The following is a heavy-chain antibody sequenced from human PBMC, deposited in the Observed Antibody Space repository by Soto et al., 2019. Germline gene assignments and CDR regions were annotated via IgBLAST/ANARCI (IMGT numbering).Heavy chain of an antibody. CDR1: GGSISSGGYY. CDR2: IYYSGST. Sequence: SETLSLTCTVSGGSISSGGYYWSWIRQHPGKGLEWIGYIYYSGSTYYNPSLKSRVAISVDTSKNQFSLKLSSVTAADTAVYYCARAAPFSRCSSTSCHSDYYYYYMDVWGKGTTVPVSS. CDR3: ARAAPFSRCSSTSCHSDYYYYYMDV. V-gene: IGHV4-31*03. D-gene: IGHD2-2*01. J-gene: IGHJ6*03.